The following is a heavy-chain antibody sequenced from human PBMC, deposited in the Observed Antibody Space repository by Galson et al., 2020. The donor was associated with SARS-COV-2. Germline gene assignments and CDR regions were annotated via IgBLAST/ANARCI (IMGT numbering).Heavy chain of an antibody. V-gene: IGHV3-53*01. CDR1: GFAVSDTY. CDR3: ARDPYSGGWTNYYYFGMDV. CDR2: LYAGGSA. J-gene: IGHJ6*02. D-gene: IGHD6-19*01. Sequence: GESLKISCAASGFAVSDTYMSWNRQAPGKGLEWVALLYAGGSASYTGSVKGRFTISRDNSKNSLYLDMNNLRLEDTAVYYCARDPYSGGWTNYYYFGMDVWGQGTTVTVSS.